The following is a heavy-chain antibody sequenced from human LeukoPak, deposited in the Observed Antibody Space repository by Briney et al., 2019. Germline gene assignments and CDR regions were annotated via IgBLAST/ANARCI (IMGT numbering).Heavy chain of an antibody. CDR2: IYHSGST. J-gene: IGHJ4*02. CDR3: ARELGGFGTHYFDY. CDR1: GYSISSGYY. D-gene: IGHD3-16*01. Sequence: SETLSLTCTVSGYSISSGYYWGWIRQPPGKGLEWIGSIYHSGSTYYNPSLKSRVTISVDTSKNQFSLKLSSVTAADTAVYYCARELGGFGTHYFDYWGQGTLVTVSS. V-gene: IGHV4-38-2*02.